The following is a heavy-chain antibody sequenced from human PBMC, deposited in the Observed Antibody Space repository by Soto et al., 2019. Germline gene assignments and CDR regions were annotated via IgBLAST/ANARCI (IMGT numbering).Heavy chain of an antibody. D-gene: IGHD5-18*01. J-gene: IGHJ4*02. V-gene: IGHV3-23*01. CDR2: IRGSGGST. CDR1: GFTFSSYA. Sequence: EVQLLESGGGLVQPGGSLRLSCAASGFTFSSYAMSWVRQAPGKGLEWVSAIRGSGGSTYYADSVKGRFTISRDNSKNTLYLQMNSLRAEDTAVYYCARSSYGYIFYFDYWGQGTLVTVSS. CDR3: ARSSYGYIFYFDY.